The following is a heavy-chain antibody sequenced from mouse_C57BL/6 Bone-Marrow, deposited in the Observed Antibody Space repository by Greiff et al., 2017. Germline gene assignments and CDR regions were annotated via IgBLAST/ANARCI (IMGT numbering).Heavy chain of an antibody. CDR3: ARQNSGSSSYAMNC. J-gene: IGHJ4*01. Sequence: QVQLKESGAELARPGASVKLSCKASGYTFTSYGISWVKQRNGQGLEWIGEIYPRSGNTYYNEKFKGKDTLTADKSSSTAYMGIRTVTSEDSAVYFCARQNSGSSSYAMNCWDRGTSVTVS. V-gene: IGHV1-81*01. CDR2: IYPRSGNT. D-gene: IGHD1-1*01. CDR1: GYTFTSYG.